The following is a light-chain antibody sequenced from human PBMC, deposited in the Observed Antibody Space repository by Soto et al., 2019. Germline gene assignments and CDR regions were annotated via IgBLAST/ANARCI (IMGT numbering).Light chain of an antibody. V-gene: IGLV2-14*01. CDR2: EVS. CDR1: SSDVGGYDY. CDR3: SSFTSSSTLPYV. J-gene: IGLJ1*01. Sequence: QSALTQPASVSGSPGQSITISCTGTSSDVGGYDYVSWYQQFPGKAPKLMIYEVSNRPSGVSNRFTGSKSGNTASLTSSGLRGEHEADYYCSSFTSSSTLPYVFGTGTKLTVL.